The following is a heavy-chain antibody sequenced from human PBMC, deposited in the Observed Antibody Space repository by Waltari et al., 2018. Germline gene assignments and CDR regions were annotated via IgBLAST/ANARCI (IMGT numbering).Heavy chain of an antibody. CDR1: GFTFSSYA. Sequence: EVQLVESGGGLVQPGGSLRLSCAASGFTFSSYAMSWVRQAPGKGLEWVSAISGSGGSTYYADSMKGRFTISRDNSKNTLYLQMNSLRAEDTAVYYCAKEAHDDFWSGYYEFDYWGQGTLVTVSS. D-gene: IGHD3-3*01. V-gene: IGHV3-23*04. CDR2: ISGSGGST. CDR3: AKEAHDDFWSGYYEFDY. J-gene: IGHJ4*02.